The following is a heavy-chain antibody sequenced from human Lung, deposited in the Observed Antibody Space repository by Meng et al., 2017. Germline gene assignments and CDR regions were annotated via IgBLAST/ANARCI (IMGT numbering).Heavy chain of an antibody. CDR2: LIAVFDKT. Sequence: QVKLVQAGAEVKKLGSSVKVACKTSGGSFSTHTFSWVRQAPGQGLEWMGGLIAVFDKTKAAPRFQDRVTFTADESTSTAYMELSSLTFDDTAVYFCARGRRNEPLFDYWGQGTLVTVSS. D-gene: IGHD1-14*01. V-gene: IGHV1-69*13. CDR3: ARGRRNEPLFDY. CDR1: GGSFSTHT. J-gene: IGHJ4*02.